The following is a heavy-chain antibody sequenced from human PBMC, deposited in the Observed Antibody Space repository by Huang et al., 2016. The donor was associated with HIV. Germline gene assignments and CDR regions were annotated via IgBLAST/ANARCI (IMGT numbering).Heavy chain of an antibody. CDR1: GFTFSSYS. V-gene: IGHV3-21*01. Sequence: VQLVESGGGLVKPGGSLRFSCAASGFTFSSYSMNWVRQAPGKGLEWVSSISSSSSYIYYADSVKGRFTISRDNAKNSLYLQMNSLRAEDTAVYYCASEIAAASIDYWGQGTLVTVSS. CDR3: ASEIAAASIDY. CDR2: ISSSSSYI. J-gene: IGHJ4*02. D-gene: IGHD6-13*01.